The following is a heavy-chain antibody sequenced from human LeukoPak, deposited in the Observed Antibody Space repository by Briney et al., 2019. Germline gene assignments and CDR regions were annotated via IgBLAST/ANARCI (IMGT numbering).Heavy chain of an antibody. CDR2: IIPILGIA. CDR3: ASSVGSGSNAFDI. V-gene: IGHV1-69*04. J-gene: IGHJ3*02. Sequence: GASAKVSCKASGGTFSSYAISWVRQAPGQGLEWMGRIIPILGIANYAQKFQGRVTITADKSTSTAYMELSSLRSEDTAVYYCASSVGSGSNAFDIWGQGTMVTVSS. CDR1: GGTFSSYA. D-gene: IGHD3-10*01.